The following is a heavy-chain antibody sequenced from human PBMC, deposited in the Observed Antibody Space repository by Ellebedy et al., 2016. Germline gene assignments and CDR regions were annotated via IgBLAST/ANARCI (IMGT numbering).Heavy chain of an antibody. Sequence: GGSLRLSCAASGFSFRTYWMSWVRQVPGLGLVWVANSKQDGSETHYVESVKGRFTISRDNARDSLYLQMNNVRVEDTAVYYCARGSNAFDVWGQGTMVTVSS. J-gene: IGHJ3*01. CDR3: ARGSNAFDV. CDR1: GFSFRTYW. CDR2: SKQDGSET. V-gene: IGHV3-7*04.